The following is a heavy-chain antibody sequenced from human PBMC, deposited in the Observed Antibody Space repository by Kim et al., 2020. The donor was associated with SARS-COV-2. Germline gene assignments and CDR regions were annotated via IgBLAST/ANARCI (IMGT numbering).Heavy chain of an antibody. J-gene: IGHJ4*02. CDR2: ISYDGSNK. CDR3: ARTYSSGWYSGY. Sequence: GGSLRLSCAASGFTFSSYAMHWVRQAPGKGLEWVAVISYDGSNKYYADSVKGRFTISRDNSKNTLYLQMNSLRAEDTAVYYCARTYSSGWYSGYWGQGTL. CDR1: GFTFSSYA. V-gene: IGHV3-30*04. D-gene: IGHD6-19*01.